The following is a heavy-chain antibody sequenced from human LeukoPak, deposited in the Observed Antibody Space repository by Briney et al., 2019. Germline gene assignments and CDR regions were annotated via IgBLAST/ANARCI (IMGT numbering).Heavy chain of an antibody. CDR2: INDSGTT. CDR3: ARGGREWLISKAFDI. CDR1: SEFFSGYY. V-gene: IGHV4-34*01. J-gene: IGHJ3*02. Sequence: SETLSLTCGVSSEFFSGYYWGWIRQPPGKGLEWIGDINDSGTTKYNPTLKSRVTISIDTSKKQFSLKVKSVTAADTAVYYCARGGREWLISKAFDIWGQGTMVTVSS. D-gene: IGHD3-3*01.